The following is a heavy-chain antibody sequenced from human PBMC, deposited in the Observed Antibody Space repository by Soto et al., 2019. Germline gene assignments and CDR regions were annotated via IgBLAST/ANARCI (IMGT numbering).Heavy chain of an antibody. D-gene: IGHD3-16*02. V-gene: IGHV2-5*02. CDR2: IYWDGDK. CDR3: PRRHYLYNIN. CDR1: GFSLSTSGVG. Sequence: SGPTLVNPTQTLTLTCTFSGFSLSTSGVGVGWIRQPPGKALEWLALIYWDGDKRYSPSLKSRLTITKDTSKNQVVLTMTNMDPVDPAAYRSPRRHYLYNINRGQGTQVTGSS. J-gene: IGHJ4*02.